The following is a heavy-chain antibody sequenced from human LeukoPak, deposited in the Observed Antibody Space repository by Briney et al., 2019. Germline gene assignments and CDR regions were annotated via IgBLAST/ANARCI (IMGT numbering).Heavy chain of an antibody. CDR2: IIPIFGTA. CDR1: GGTFSSYA. D-gene: IGHD6-19*01. V-gene: IGHV1-69*05. J-gene: IGHJ6*03. Sequence: GASVRVSCKASGGTFSSYAISWVRQAPGQGLEWMGRIIPIFGTANYAQKFQGRVMITTDESTSTAYMELSSLRSEDTAVYYCARGSPIAVADYYYYYMDVWGKGTTVTVSS. CDR3: ARGSPIAVADYYYYYMDV.